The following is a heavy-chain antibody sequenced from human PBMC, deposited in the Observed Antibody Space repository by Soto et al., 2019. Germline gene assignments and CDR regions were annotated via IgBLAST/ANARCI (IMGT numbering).Heavy chain of an antibody. CDR1: GDTFTDYY. V-gene: IGHV1-46*01. CDR3: ARGGDVVVVTAALDY. J-gene: IGHJ4*02. D-gene: IGHD2-21*02. CDR2: VNPSGGHT. Sequence: QVQLMQSGAEVKKPGASVKVSCKASGDTFTDYYIHWVRQAPGQGLEWMGTVNPSGGHTTYAQHFLGRVTTPXAXPXXTLSMELTSVTSDATARDYCARGGDVVVVTAALDYWGQGALVTVSS.